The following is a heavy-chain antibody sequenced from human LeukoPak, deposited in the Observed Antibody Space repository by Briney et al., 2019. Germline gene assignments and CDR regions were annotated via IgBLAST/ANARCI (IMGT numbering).Heavy chain of an antibody. Sequence: GGSLRLSCAASGFTFRTYWMHWVRQAPGKGLVWVSRIHSDGSSTSYADFVKGRFTISRDNAKNTLYLHMNSLRAEDTAVYYCVREEGSPWQRFDPWGQGPLVTVSS. CDR3: VREEGSPWQRFDP. CDR1: GFTFRTYW. V-gene: IGHV3-74*01. J-gene: IGHJ5*02. D-gene: IGHD6-13*01. CDR2: IHSDGSST.